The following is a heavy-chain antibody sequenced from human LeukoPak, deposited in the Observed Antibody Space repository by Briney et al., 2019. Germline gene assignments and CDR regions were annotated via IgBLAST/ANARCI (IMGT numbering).Heavy chain of an antibody. CDR3: ARAPVDSSGYYWDY. V-gene: IGHV4-59*10. Sequence: SETLSLTCSVYGVSLIGSYWTWLRQPPGKGLEWVGRIYTSGSTNYNPSLKSRVTMSVDTSKNQFSLKLSSVTAADTAVYYCARAPVDSSGYYWDYWGQGTLVSVSS. J-gene: IGHJ4*02. CDR1: GVSLIGSY. D-gene: IGHD3-22*01. CDR2: IYTSGST.